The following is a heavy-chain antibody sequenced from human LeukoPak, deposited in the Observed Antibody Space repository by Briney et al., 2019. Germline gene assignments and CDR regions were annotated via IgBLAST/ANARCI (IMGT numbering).Heavy chain of an antibody. CDR3: ATYYYDSSGYFPD. V-gene: IGHV1-18*01. CDR2: ISAYNGNT. CDR1: GYTFTSYG. J-gene: IGHJ4*02. D-gene: IGHD3-22*01. Sequence: ASVKVSCKASGYTFTSYGISWVRQAPGQGLEWMGWISAYNGNTNYAQKLQGRVTMTEDTSTDTAYMELSSLRSEDTAVYYCATYYYDSSGYFPDWGQGTLVTVSS.